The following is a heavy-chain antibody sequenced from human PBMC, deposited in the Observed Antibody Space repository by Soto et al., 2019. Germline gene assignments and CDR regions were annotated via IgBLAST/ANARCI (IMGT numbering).Heavy chain of an antibody. CDR3: ARVVTVVKSFHYWYFDL. CDR2: IIPIFGTT. J-gene: IGHJ2*01. V-gene: IGHV1-69*12. CDR1: GGTFSSYA. D-gene: IGHD2-15*01. Sequence: QVQLVQSGAEVKKPGSSVKVSCKASGGTFSSYAISWVRQAPGQGLEWMGGIIPIFGTTNYAQKCQGRVTINADESTSTAYMELSSLRSEDTAMYYCARVVTVVKSFHYWYFDLWGRGTLVTVSS.